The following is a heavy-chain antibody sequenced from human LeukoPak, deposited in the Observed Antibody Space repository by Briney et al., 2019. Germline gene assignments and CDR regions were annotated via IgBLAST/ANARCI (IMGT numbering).Heavy chain of an antibody. CDR3: AKDTGSGWYYFDY. Sequence: GGSLRLSCAASGFTFDDYAMHWVRHAPGKGLERVSGISWNSGSIVYADSVKGRFTISRDNAKNSLYLQMNSLRAEDTALYYCAKDTGSGWYYFDYWGQGTLVTVSS. J-gene: IGHJ4*02. D-gene: IGHD6-19*01. CDR1: GFTFDDYA. V-gene: IGHV3-9*01. CDR2: ISWNSGSI.